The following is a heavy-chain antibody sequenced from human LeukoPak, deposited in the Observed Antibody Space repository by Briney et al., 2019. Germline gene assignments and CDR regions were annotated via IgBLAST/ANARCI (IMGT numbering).Heavy chain of an antibody. D-gene: IGHD3-10*01. CDR1: GGSISSGGYY. Sequence: PSETLSLTCTVSGGSISSGGYYWSWTRQHPGKGLELIGYIYYSGSTYYNPSLKSRVTISVNTSKNQFSLKLSSVTAADTAVYYCARGVGGGTLDYWGQGTLVTVSS. CDR3: ARGVGGGTLDY. CDR2: IYYSGST. J-gene: IGHJ4*02. V-gene: IGHV4-31*03.